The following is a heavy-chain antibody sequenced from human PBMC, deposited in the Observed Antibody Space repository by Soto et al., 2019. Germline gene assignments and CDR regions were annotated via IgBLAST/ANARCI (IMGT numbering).Heavy chain of an antibody. Sequence: QVQLVQSGAEVKKPGASVKVSSKASGYTFTSYGISWVRQAPGQGLEWMGWISTYNGDTKYAQRLQGRVTMTTDTSTSTGYMEVRKPRFYDPAVDYCARGGGNSLSYFEYWGQATLVTVSS. CDR1: GYTFTSYG. CDR2: ISTYNGDT. J-gene: IGHJ4*02. V-gene: IGHV1-18*01. CDR3: ARGGGNSLSYFEY. D-gene: IGHD2-21*02.